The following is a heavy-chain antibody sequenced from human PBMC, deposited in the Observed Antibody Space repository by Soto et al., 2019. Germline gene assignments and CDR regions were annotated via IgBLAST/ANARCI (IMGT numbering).Heavy chain of an antibody. CDR1: GFTFSSYS. D-gene: IGHD3-3*01. V-gene: IGHV3-48*02. J-gene: IGHJ5*02. CDR3: ARDLRRITIFGVVRLDNWFDP. CDR2: ISSSSSTI. Sequence: PGGSLRVSCAASGFTFSSYSMNCVRQAPGKGLEWVSYISSSSSTIYYADSVKGRFTISRDNAKNSLYLQMNSLRDEDTAVYYCARDLRRITIFGVVRLDNWFDPWGQGTLVTVSS.